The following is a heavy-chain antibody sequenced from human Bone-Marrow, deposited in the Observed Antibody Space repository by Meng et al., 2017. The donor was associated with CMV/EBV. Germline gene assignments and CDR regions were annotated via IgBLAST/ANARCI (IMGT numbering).Heavy chain of an antibody. J-gene: IGHJ4*02. CDR3: ARVTFKQLLYVQGY. CDR1: GYSISSGYY. CDR2: IYHSGST. Sequence: SETLSLTCTVSGYSISSGYYWGWIRQPPGKGLEWSGSIYHSGSTYYNPSLKSRVTISVDTSKNQFSLKLSSVTAADTAVYYCARVTFKQLLYVQGYWGPG. V-gene: IGHV4-38-2*02. D-gene: IGHD2-2*02.